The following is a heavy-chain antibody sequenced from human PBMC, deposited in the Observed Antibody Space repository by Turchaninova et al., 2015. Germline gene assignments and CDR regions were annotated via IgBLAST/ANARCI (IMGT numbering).Heavy chain of an antibody. V-gene: IGHV1-2*06. CDR1: GYTFTGYY. D-gene: IGHD4-17*01. CDR2: INPNSGGT. Sequence: QVQLVQSGAEVKKPGASVKVSCKASGYTFTGYYMHWVRQAPGHGIEWRGRINPNSGGTNYTQDVQSRVTMTRNPSSSTAYMELSRRRSDETAVYYCARFPTDYGDYGRDYWGQGTLVTVSS. J-gene: IGHJ4*02. CDR3: ARFPTDYGDYGRDY.